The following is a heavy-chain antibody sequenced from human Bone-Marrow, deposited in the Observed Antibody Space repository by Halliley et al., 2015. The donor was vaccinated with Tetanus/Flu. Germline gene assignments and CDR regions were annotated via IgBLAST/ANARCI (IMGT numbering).Heavy chain of an antibody. Sequence: QLVQSGAEVKKPGASVRVSCKASGYTFTTFAISWVRRAPGQGLEWMGRINTYNGDTKYAQGLQGRVTMTTDTSTSTAYMELRSLRSDDTAIYYCARDLTWGYFDYWGQGILVTVSS. D-gene: IGHD1-26*01. CDR3: ARDLTWGYFDY. J-gene: IGHJ4*02. V-gene: IGHV1-18*01. CDR2: INTYNGDT. CDR1: GYTFTTFA.